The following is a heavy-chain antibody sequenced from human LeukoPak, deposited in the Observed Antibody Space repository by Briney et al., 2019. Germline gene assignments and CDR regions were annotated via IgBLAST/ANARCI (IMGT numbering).Heavy chain of an antibody. CDR1: GFTFSSYW. Sequence: PGGSLRLSCAASGFTFSSYWMSWVRQAPGKGLEWVANINQDVSEINYVDSVKGRFTISRDNGKNSLYLQMNSLRAEDTAVYYCARDLRTDSSFSPFDYGGQGPLVTVSS. CDR2: INQDVSEI. D-gene: IGHD3/OR15-3a*01. J-gene: IGHJ4*02. CDR3: ARDLRTDSSFSPFDY. V-gene: IGHV3-7*01.